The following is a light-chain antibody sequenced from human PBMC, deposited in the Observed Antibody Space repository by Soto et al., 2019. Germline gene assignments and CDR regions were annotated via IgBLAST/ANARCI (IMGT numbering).Light chain of an antibody. CDR3: GSYAGK. CDR1: SSDVGGYNY. J-gene: IGLJ2*01. V-gene: IGLV2-8*01. CDR2: EVN. Sequence: QSALTQPPSASGSPGQSVAISCTGTSSDVGGYNYVSWYQQHPGKAPKLIIYEVNKRPSGVPDRFSGSKSGNTASLTVSGLQAEDEADYYCGSYAGKFGGGTKLTFL.